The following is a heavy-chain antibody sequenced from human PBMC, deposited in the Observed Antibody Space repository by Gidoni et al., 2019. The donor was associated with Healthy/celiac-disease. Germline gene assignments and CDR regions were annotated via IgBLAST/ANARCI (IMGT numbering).Heavy chain of an antibody. J-gene: IGHJ6*02. CDR3: ASPTVITMVRGVPWHYYGMDV. V-gene: IGHV1-69*01. CDR1: GGTFSSYA. CDR2: IIPIFGTA. Sequence: QVQLVQSGAEVKKPGSSVKVSCKASGGTFSSYAISWVRQAPGQGLEWMGGIIPIFGTANYAQKFQGRVTITADESTSTAYMELSSLRSEDTAVYYCASPTVITMVRGVPWHYYGMDVWGQGTTVTVSS. D-gene: IGHD3-10*01.